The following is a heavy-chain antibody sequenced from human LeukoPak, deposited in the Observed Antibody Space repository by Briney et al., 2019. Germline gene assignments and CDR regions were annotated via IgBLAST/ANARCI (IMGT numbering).Heavy chain of an antibody. D-gene: IGHD6-19*01. CDR3: AARFGYSSGWYFDY. V-gene: IGHV4-59*01. Sequence: SETLSLTCTVSGGSISSYYWSWIRQPPGKGLEWIGYIYYSGSTNYNPSLKSRVTISVDTSKNQFSLKLSSVTAADTAVYYCAARFGYSSGWYFDYWGQGTLVTVSS. J-gene: IGHJ4*02. CDR2: IYYSGST. CDR1: GGSISSYY.